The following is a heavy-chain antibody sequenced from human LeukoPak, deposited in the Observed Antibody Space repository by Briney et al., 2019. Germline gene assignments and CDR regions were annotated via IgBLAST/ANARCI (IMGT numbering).Heavy chain of an antibody. D-gene: IGHD4-23*01. CDR2: IYTSGST. V-gene: IGHV4-61*02. CDR3: ARGDYYGGNSDY. CDR1: GGPISSGSYY. Sequence: SETLSLTCTVSGGPISSGSYYWSWIRQPAGKGLEWIGRIYTSGSTNYNPSLKSRVTISVDTSKNQFSLKLSSVTAADTAVYYCARGDYYGGNSDYWGQGTLVTVSS. J-gene: IGHJ4*02.